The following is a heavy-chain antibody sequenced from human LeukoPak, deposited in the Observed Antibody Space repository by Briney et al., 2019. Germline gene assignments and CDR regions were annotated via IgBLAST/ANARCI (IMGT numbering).Heavy chain of an antibody. Sequence: SETLSLTCTVSGGSISSYYWSWIRQPPGKGLEWIGSIYYSGSTYYNPSLKSRVTISVDTSKNQFSLKLSSVTAADTAVYYCAYENPPWYSSSWYTHTFDYWGQGTLVTVSS. V-gene: IGHV4-39*07. CDR2: IYYSGST. CDR3: AYENPPWYSSSWYTHTFDY. CDR1: GGSISSYY. D-gene: IGHD6-13*01. J-gene: IGHJ4*02.